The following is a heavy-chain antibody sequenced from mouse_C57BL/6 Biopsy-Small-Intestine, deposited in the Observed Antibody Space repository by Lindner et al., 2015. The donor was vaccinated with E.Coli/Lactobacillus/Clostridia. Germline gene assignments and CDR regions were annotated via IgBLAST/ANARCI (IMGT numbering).Heavy chain of an antibody. CDR1: GYTFTSYG. Sequence: VQLQESGAELARPGASVKLSCKASGYTFTSYGISWVKQRTGQGLEWIGEICPRSGNTNYNEKFKGKATLTADKSSSTAYMQLSSLTSEDSAVYYCVGDYYGNPFAYWGQGTLVTVSA. D-gene: IGHD2-1*01. CDR3: VGDYYGNPFAY. CDR2: ICPRSGNT. J-gene: IGHJ3*01. V-gene: IGHV1-81*01.